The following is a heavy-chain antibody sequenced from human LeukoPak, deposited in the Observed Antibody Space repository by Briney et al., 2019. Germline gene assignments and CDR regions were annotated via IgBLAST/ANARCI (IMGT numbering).Heavy chain of an antibody. V-gene: IGHV3-23*01. J-gene: IGHJ5*02. Sequence: PGGSLRLSCAASGFTFSSYAMSWVRQAPGKGLEWVSAISGSGGSTYYADSVKGRFTISRDNSKNTLYLQMNSLRAEDTAVYYCAKAFWSGYFGLNRFDPWGQGTQVTVSS. CDR3: AKAFWSGYFGLNRFDP. CDR1: GFTFSSYA. D-gene: IGHD3-3*01. CDR2: ISGSGGST.